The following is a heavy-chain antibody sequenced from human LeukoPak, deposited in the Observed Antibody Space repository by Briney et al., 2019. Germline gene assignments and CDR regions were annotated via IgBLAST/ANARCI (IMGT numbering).Heavy chain of an antibody. CDR2: IYTSGST. Sequence: SETLSLTCTVSGGSISSYYRSWIRQPAGKGLEWIGRIYTSGSTNYNPSLKSRVTMSVDTSKNQFSLKLSSVTAADTAVYYCARTVYGSGSYYLDYWGQGTLVTVSS. D-gene: IGHD3-10*01. V-gene: IGHV4-4*07. J-gene: IGHJ4*02. CDR1: GGSISSYY. CDR3: ARTVYGSGSYYLDY.